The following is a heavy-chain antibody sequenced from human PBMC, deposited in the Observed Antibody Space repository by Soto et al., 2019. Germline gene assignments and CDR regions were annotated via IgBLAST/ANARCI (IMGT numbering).Heavy chain of an antibody. CDR2: ISYDGSNK. V-gene: IGHV3-30*18. Sequence: QVQLVESGGGVVQPGRSLRLSCAASGSTFSSYGMHWVRQAPGKGLEWVAVISYDGSNKYYADSVKGRFTISRDNSKNTLYLQMNSLRAEDTAVYYCAKPTVDSSSSMDVWGQGTTVTVSS. CDR1: GSTFSSYG. J-gene: IGHJ6*02. CDR3: AKPTVDSSSSMDV. D-gene: IGHD6-6*01.